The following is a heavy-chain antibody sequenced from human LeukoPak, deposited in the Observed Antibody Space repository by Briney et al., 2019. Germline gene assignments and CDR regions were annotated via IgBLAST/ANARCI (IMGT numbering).Heavy chain of an antibody. V-gene: IGHV3-49*04. CDR2: IRSKAYGGTT. D-gene: IGHD6-13*01. Sequence: GGSLRLSCTASGFTFGDYAMSWVRQAPGKGLEWVGFIRSKAYGGTTEYAASVKGRFTISRDDSKSIAYLQMNSLKTEDTAVYYCTRTVRQRVPKYYFDYWGQGTLVTVSS. CDR3: TRTVRQRVPKYYFDY. CDR1: GFTFGDYA. J-gene: IGHJ4*02.